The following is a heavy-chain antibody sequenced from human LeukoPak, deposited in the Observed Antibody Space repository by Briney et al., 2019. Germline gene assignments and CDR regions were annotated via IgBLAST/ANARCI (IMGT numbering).Heavy chain of an antibody. V-gene: IGHV1-18*04. D-gene: IGHD6-19*01. CDR3: ARGAQWLVP. J-gene: IGHJ5*02. CDR2: ISGYDGNT. CDR1: GYTFTSYY. Sequence: ASVKVSCKASGYTFTSYYMHWVRQAPGQGLEWMGWISGYDGNTKYAQTFQGRVTMTTDTFTGTAYMELRNLTSESTAVFYCARGAQWLVPWGQGTLVTVSS.